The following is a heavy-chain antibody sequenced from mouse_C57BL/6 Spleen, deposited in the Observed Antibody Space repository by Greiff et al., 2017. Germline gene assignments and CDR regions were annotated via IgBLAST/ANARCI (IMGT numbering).Heavy chain of an antibody. J-gene: IGHJ3*01. CDR2: IWWDDDK. D-gene: IGHD2-4*01. CDR1: GFSLSTFGMG. CDR3: ARIEEITTWGSRVFAY. V-gene: IGHV8-8*01. Sequence: QVTLKESGPGILQPSQPLSLTCSFSGFSLSTFGMGVGWIRQPSGQGLEWLAHIWWDDDKYYTPALKSRLTISQDTSNNQVFLKIANVDTADTATYYGARIEEITTWGSRVFAYWGQGTLVTVAA.